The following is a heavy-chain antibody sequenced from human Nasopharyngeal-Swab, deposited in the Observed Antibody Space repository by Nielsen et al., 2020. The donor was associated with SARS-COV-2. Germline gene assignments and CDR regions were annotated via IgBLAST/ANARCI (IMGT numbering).Heavy chain of an antibody. J-gene: IGHJ4*02. D-gene: IGHD2-2*02. V-gene: IGHV3-30-3*01. CDR2: ISYDGSNK. CDR3: ARVRKDCSSTSCYTSDY. Sequence: VRQAPGKGLEWVAVISYDGSNKYCADSVKGRFTISRDNSKNTLYLQMNSLRAEDTAVYYCARVRKDCSSTSCYTSDYWGQGTLVTVSS.